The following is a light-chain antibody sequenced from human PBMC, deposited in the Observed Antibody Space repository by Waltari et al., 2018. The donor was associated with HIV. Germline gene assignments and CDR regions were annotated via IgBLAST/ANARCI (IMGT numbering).Light chain of an antibody. CDR3: ACWDRSGDYIL. Sequence: SSELTQDPAVSVALGQTVKIACLGGSLRKYYASWYRLRPGQAPQLLVYGKNSRPSGIPDRFSASSSGNRAFLTITGARAEDEADYYCACWDRSGDYILFGGGTSLTGL. CDR2: GKN. CDR1: SLRKYY. V-gene: IGLV3-19*01. J-gene: IGLJ2*01.